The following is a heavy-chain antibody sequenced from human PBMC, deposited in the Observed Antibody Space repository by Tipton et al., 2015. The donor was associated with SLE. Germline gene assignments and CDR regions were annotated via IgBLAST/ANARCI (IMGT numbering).Heavy chain of an antibody. J-gene: IGHJ4*02. D-gene: IGHD1-1*01. CDR3: ATTTTGGYFDY. CDR1: GDSVSSRGYF. CDR2: IYDSGAT. Sequence: TLSLTCSVSGDSVSSRGYFWTWIRQSPGKGLEWIGYIYDSGATNYSPSLNRRVTMSVDTSKNQFSLMLSSVTALDTALYYCATTTTGGYFDYWGQGTLVTVSS. V-gene: IGHV4-61*08.